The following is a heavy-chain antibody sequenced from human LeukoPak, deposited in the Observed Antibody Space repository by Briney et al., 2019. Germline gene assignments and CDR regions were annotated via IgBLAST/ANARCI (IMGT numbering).Heavy chain of an antibody. CDR1: GFTFSRYW. V-gene: IGHV3-7*01. Sequence: GGSLRLSCAASGFTFSRYWMSWVRQAPGKGLEWVANIKQDGSEKHYVDSVKGRFTISRDNAKNSLYLQMNSLRAEDTAVYYCARELTPMASFDYWGQGTLVTVSS. J-gene: IGHJ4*02. CDR2: IKQDGSEK. D-gene: IGHD5-18*01. CDR3: ARELTPMASFDY.